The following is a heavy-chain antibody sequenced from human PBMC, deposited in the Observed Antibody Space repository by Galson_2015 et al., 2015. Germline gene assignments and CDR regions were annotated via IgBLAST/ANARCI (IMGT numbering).Heavy chain of an antibody. Sequence: SLRLSCAASGFTFSSYWMSWVRQAPGKGLEWVANIKQDGSEKYYVDSVKGRFTISRDNAKNSLYLQMNSLRAEDTAVYYCARDLNLSEQQPNDYWGQGTLVTVSS. CDR3: ARDLNLSEQQPNDY. V-gene: IGHV3-7*01. J-gene: IGHJ4*02. D-gene: IGHD6-13*01. CDR2: IKQDGSEK. CDR1: GFTFSSYW.